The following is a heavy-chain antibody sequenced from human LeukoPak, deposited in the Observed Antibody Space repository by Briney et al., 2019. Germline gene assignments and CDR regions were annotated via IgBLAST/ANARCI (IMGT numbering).Heavy chain of an antibody. CDR1: GYTLTDCY. Sequence: ASVRVSCKASGYTLTDCYMHWVRQAPGQGLEWMAWINPNSGATIYAQNFQDRVTVTRDTSISTAYMELSSLRSDDTAVYYCARGRQTYYYYMDVWGKGTTVTVSS. CDR2: INPNSGAT. CDR3: ARGRQTYYYYMDV. J-gene: IGHJ6*03. V-gene: IGHV1-2*02.